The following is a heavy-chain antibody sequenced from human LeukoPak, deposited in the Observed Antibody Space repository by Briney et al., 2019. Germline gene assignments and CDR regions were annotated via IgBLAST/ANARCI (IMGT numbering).Heavy chain of an antibody. CDR3: AKDNIAVAGTDAFDI. Sequence: PGGSLRLSCAASGFTFSDYEINWVRQAPGKGLEWVSGISWNSGSIGYADSVKGRFTISRDNAKNSLYLQMNSLRAEDTALYYCAKDNIAVAGTDAFDIWGQGTMVTVSS. CDR1: GFTFSDYE. CDR2: ISWNSGSI. J-gene: IGHJ3*02. V-gene: IGHV3-9*01. D-gene: IGHD6-19*01.